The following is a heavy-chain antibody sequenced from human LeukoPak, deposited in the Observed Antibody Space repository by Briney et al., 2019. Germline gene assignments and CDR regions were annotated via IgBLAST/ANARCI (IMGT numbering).Heavy chain of an antibody. J-gene: IGHJ4*02. V-gene: IGHV4-4*07. CDR3: ARDFDS. CDR2: IYTSGST. CDR1: GGPFSGFH. Sequence: SETLSLTRTVSGGPFSGFHWSWIRQPAGKGLEWLGLIYTSGSTNYSPSLKSRLTMSVDASKHQFSLKLSSVTAADTAVYYCARDFDSWGQGILVTVSS.